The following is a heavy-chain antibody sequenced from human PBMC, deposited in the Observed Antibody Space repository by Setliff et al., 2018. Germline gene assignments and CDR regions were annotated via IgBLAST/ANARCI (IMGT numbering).Heavy chain of an antibody. Sequence: SETLSLTCTVSGGSISSYYWSWIRQPPWKGLEWIGYIYTSGITSYNPSLKSRVTISVDTSKNQFSLKLSSVTAADTAVYYCVTAASARSRWYDMGWFDPWGQGTLVTVSS. D-gene: IGHD3-22*01. CDR3: VTAASARSRWYDMGWFDP. CDR2: IYTSGIT. CDR1: GGSISSYY. J-gene: IGHJ5*02. V-gene: IGHV4-4*08.